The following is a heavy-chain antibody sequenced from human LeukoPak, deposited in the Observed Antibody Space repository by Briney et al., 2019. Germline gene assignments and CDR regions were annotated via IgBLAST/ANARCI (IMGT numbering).Heavy chain of an antibody. V-gene: IGHV4-4*09. CDR2: IYTGGST. D-gene: IGHD6-6*01. CDR1: GGSISSYY. CDR3: ARHGAARGSFDY. J-gene: IGHJ4*02. Sequence: SETLSLTCTVSGGSISSYYWSWIRQPPGKGLEWIGYIYTGGSTNYNPSLKSRVTISVDTSKNQFSLKLSSVTAADTAVYYCARHGAARGSFDYWGQGTLVTVSS.